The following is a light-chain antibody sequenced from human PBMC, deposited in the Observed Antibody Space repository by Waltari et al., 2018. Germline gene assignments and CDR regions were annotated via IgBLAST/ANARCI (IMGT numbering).Light chain of an antibody. Sequence: QSALTQPASVSGSPGQPITISCPGTTSDLGGYNYVSCYQQPPVKAPKLLIYDVTSRPSGVSQRFSGSKSGNTSSLTISGLQAEDEADYYCCSFTSSSSWVFGGGTKLTVL. CDR3: CSFTSSSSWV. CDR2: DVT. CDR1: TSDLGGYNY. J-gene: IGLJ3*02. V-gene: IGLV2-14*01.